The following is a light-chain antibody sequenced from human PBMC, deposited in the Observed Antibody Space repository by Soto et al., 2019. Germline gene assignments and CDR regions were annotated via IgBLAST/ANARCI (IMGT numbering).Light chain of an antibody. J-gene: IGKJ1*01. CDR1: QSVSTN. Sequence: DIVMTQSPATLSVSPGERATLSCRASQSVSTNLAWYQRKPGQAPRLLIHGASTRATGVPARFSGTGSGTEFALTISSLQSEDLAVYYCQQYNLWLWTFGQGTKVEIK. V-gene: IGKV3-15*01. CDR2: GAS. CDR3: QQYNLWLWT.